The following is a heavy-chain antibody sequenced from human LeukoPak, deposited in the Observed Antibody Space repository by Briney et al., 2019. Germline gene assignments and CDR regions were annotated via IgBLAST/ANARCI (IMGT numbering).Heavy chain of an antibody. CDR2: ISSSGSTI. CDR3: AGAPSFIYSSSWYYFDY. J-gene: IGHJ4*02. CDR1: GFTFSDYY. Sequence: PGGSLRLSCAASGFTFSDYYMSWIRQAPGKGLEWVSYISSSGSTIYYADSVKGRFTISRDNAKNSLYLQMNSLRAEDTAVYYCAGAPSFIYSSSWYYFDYWGQGTLVTVSS. V-gene: IGHV3-11*01. D-gene: IGHD6-13*01.